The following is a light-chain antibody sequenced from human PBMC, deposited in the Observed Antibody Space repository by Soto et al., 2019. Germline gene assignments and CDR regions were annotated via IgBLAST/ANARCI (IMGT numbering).Light chain of an antibody. CDR2: DVS. V-gene: IGKV3-15*01. J-gene: IGKJ1*01. CDR1: QGVSSR. Sequence: EIVMTQSPATLAVSPGERATLSCRASQGVSSRLAWYQQKPGQAPRLLIYDVSTRAPDTPARFSGSASGTEFTLTIGSMQSEDFAIYYCQQYTDWPPWTFGQGTKVEIK. CDR3: QQYTDWPPWT.